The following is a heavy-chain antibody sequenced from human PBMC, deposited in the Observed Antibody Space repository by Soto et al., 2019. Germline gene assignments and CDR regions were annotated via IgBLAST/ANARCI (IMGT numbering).Heavy chain of an antibody. V-gene: IGHV1-3*01. J-gene: IGHJ4*02. CDR1: GYTFTSYA. CDR2: INAGNGNT. Sequence: QVQLVQSGAEVKKPGASVKVSCKASGYTFTSYAMHWVRQAPGQRLEWMGWINAGNGNTKYSQKFQGRVTITRDTSASTAYMELSSLRSEDTAVYYCLRDCSGGSCYGDDWGQGTLVTVSS. D-gene: IGHD2-15*01. CDR3: LRDCSGGSCYGDD.